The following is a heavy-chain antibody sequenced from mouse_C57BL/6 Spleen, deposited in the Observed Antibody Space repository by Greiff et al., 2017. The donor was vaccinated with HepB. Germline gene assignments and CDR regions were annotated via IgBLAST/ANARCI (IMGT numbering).Heavy chain of an antibody. CDR2: IRSKSNNYAT. J-gene: IGHJ4*01. Sequence: EVQLVESGGGLVQPKGSLKLSCAASGFSFNTYAMNWVRQAPGKGLEWVARIRSKSNNYATYYADSVKDRFTISRDDSEIMLYLQMNTLKTEDTAIYYCFLDYGGVWAMDYWGQGTSVTVSS. D-gene: IGHD2-4*01. CDR1: GFSFNTYA. CDR3: FLDYGGVWAMDY. V-gene: IGHV10-1*01.